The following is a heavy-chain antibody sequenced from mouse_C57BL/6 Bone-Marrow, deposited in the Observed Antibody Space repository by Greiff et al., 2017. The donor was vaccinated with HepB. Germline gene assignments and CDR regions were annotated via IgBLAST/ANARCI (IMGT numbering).Heavy chain of an antibody. CDR2: IYPSDSET. Sequence: QVQLQQPGAELVRPGSSVKLSCKASGYTFTSYWMDWVKQRPGQGLEWIGNIYPSDSETHYNQKFKDKATLTVDKSSSTAYMQLSSLTSEDSAVYYCARSNYDYDGAMDYWGQGTSVTVSS. V-gene: IGHV1-61*01. J-gene: IGHJ4*01. CDR1: GYTFTSYW. CDR3: ARSNYDYDGAMDY. D-gene: IGHD2-4*01.